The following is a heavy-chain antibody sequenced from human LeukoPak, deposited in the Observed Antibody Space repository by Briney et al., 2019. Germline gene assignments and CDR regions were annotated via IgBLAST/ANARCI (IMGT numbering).Heavy chain of an antibody. V-gene: IGHV3-74*01. CDR2: INTDGSST. CDR3: ARDPGYDFWSGYPLDY. Sequence: AGGSLRLSCAASGFTFSSYWMHWVRQAPGKGLVWVSRINTDGSSTSYADSVKGRFTISRDNAKNTLYLQMNSLRAEDTAVYYCARDPGYDFWSGYPLDYRGQGTLVTVSS. D-gene: IGHD3-3*01. J-gene: IGHJ4*02. CDR1: GFTFSSYW.